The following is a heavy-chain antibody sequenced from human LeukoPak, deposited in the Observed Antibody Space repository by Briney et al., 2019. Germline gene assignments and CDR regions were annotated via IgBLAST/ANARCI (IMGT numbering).Heavy chain of an antibody. J-gene: IGHJ6*04. CDR3: ATEIAAAGYYYYYYGMDV. CDR1: GFTFSSYA. D-gene: IGHD6-13*01. Sequence: PGRSLRLSCAASGFTFSSYAMHWVRQAPGKGLEWVAVISYDGSNKYYADSVKGRFTISRDNSKNTLYLQMNSLRAEDTAVYYCATEIAAAGYYYYYYGMDVWGKGNTVTVSS. CDR2: ISYDGSNK. V-gene: IGHV3-30*04.